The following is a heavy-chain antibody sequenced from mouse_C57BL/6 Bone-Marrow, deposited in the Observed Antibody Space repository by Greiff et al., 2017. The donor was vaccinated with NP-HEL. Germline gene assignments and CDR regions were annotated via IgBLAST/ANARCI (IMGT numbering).Heavy chain of an antibody. J-gene: IGHJ1*03. CDR1: GFTFSSYA. V-gene: IGHV5-9-1*02. D-gene: IGHD1-1*01. CDR2: ISSGGDYI. CDR3: TRDKDSYYYGSSYVFWYFDV. Sequence: EVQLVESGEGLVKPGGSLKLSCAASGFTFSSYAMSWVRQTQEKRLEWVAYISSGGDYIYYADTVKGRFTISRDNARNTLYLQMSSLKSEDTAMYYCTRDKDSYYYGSSYVFWYFDVWGTGTTVTVSS.